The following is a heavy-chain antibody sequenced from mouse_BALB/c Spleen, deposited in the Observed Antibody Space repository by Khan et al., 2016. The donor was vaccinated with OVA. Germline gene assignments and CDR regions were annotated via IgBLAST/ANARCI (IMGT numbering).Heavy chain of an antibody. V-gene: IGHV3-2*02. J-gene: IGHJ2*01. D-gene: IGHD1-2*01. CDR3: SRTARINY. Sequence: EVQLQESGPGLVKPSQSLSLTCTVTGYSITSGYGWNLIRQFPGNKLECMGYISYSGSTNYNPSLKSRISITRDTSKNQFFLQLNSVTTEATATDYCSRTARINYWGQGTTVTVSS. CDR2: ISYSGST. CDR1: GYSITSGYG.